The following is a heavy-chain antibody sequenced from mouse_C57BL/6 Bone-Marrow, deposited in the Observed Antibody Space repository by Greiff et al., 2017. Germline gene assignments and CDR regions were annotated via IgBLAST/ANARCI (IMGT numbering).Heavy chain of an antibody. CDR1: GYAFSSSG. V-gene: IGHV1-82*01. CDR3: ARFYDCGRDGYIDV. D-gene: IGHD1-1*01. J-gene: IGHJ1*03. CDR2: IYPGDGDT. Sequence: QVQLQQSGPELVKPGASVKISCKASGYAFSSSGMNWVKQRPGKGLEWIGRIYPGDGDTNYNGKFKGKATLTADKSSSTAYMQLSGLTSEDSAVYDGARFYDCGRDGYIDVWGRGTTVTVSA.